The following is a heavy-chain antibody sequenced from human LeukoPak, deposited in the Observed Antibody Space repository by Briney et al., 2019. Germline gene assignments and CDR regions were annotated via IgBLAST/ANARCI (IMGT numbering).Heavy chain of an antibody. CDR1: GGSISSYY. J-gene: IGHJ6*03. Sequence: PSETLSLTCTVSGGSISSYYWGWIRQPSGKGLEWIGYIYYSGSTNYNPSLKSRVTISVDTSKNQFSLKLSSVTAADTAVYYCAGFGSADNYYYYHMDVWGKGTTVTVSS. D-gene: IGHD3-10*01. V-gene: IGHV4-59*01. CDR2: IYYSGST. CDR3: AGFGSADNYYYYHMDV.